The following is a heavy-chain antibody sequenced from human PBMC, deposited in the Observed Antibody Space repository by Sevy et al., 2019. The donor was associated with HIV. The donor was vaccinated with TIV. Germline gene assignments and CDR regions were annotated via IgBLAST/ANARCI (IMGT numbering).Heavy chain of an antibody. V-gene: IGHV3-49*04. J-gene: IGHJ4*02. Sequence: GGSLRLSCTASGFTFSNYAMSWVRQAPGKGLEWVGFIKTKSYGGTTEYAASVIGRFFITRDDYKNIAYLQMNSLKTEDTAVYYCTRDLYGCGWFYFDYWGQGTLVTVSS. D-gene: IGHD6-19*01. CDR3: TRDLYGCGWFYFDY. CDR1: GFTFSNYA. CDR2: IKTKSYGGTT.